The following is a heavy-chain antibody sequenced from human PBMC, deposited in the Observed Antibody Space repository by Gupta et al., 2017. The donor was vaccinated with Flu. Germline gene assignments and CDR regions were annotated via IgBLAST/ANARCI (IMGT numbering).Heavy chain of an antibody. CDR2: IMPVFGTP. CDR3: ARDLGVVGGDYYFDF. Sequence: ISWVRQAPGQGLVWMGAIMPVFGTPNIAQKFQGKVTISAEISTSTSYMELSSLTSDDTAVYFCARDLGVVGGDYYFDFWGQGTLVTVSS. V-gene: IGHV1-69*06. D-gene: IGHD4-17*01. J-gene: IGHJ4*02.